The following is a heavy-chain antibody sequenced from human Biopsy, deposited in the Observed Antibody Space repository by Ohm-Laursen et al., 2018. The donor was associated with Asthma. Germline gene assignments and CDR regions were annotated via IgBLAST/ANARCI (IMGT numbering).Heavy chain of an antibody. V-gene: IGHV3-33*08. J-gene: IGHJ6*02. D-gene: IGHD5-24*01. CDR1: GFVFSQCG. Sequence: SLRLSCAACGFVFSQCGMHWVRQGPGKGLEWVALVSSDGHNKYYEDSVKGRFTISRDHSKLYLQMNNLRAEDTAVYHCARISRLGYNSLDYGMDVWGQGTTVIVSS. CDR3: ARISRLGYNSLDYGMDV. CDR2: VSSDGHNK.